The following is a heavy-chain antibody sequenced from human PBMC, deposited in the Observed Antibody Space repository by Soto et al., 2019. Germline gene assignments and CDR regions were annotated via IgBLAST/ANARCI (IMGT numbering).Heavy chain of an antibody. CDR3: TTERMAVAGYSPNH. CDR1: GFTFSDAW. V-gene: IGHV3-15*07. CDR2: IKSKIDGGTT. D-gene: IGHD6-19*01. J-gene: IGHJ4*02. Sequence: EVQLVESGGDLVKPGGSLRLSCAVSGFTFSDAWMSWVRQAPGKGLEWVGRIKSKIDGGTTDYAAPVKGRFSISRDDSKNTIYLQMNSLKTEDTDVYFCTTERMAVAGYSPNHWGQGTLVTVSS.